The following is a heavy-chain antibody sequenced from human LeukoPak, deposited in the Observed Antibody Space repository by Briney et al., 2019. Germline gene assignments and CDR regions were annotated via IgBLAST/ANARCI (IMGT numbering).Heavy chain of an antibody. Sequence: PGRSLRLSYAASGFTFSSYGMHWVRQAPGKGLEWVAVIWCDGSNKYYADSVKGRFTISRDNSKNTLYLQMNSLRAEDTAVYYCASEYSYGLDYWGQGTLVTVSS. J-gene: IGHJ4*02. CDR1: GFTFSSYG. V-gene: IGHV3-33*01. CDR2: IWCDGSNK. CDR3: ASEYSYGLDY. D-gene: IGHD5-18*01.